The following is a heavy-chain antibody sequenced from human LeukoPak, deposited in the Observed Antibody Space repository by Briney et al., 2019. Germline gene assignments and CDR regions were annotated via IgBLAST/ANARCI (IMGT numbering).Heavy chain of an antibody. Sequence: SETLSLTCTVSGGSISSSSYYWGWIRQPPGKGLEWIGSIYYSGSTYYNPSLKSRVTTSVDTSKNQFSLKLSSVTAADTAVYYCARAPVLRYFDWLTYFDYWGQGTLVTVSS. CDR3: ARAPVLRYFDWLTYFDY. CDR2: IYYSGST. CDR1: GGSISSSSYY. V-gene: IGHV4-39*07. D-gene: IGHD3-9*01. J-gene: IGHJ4*02.